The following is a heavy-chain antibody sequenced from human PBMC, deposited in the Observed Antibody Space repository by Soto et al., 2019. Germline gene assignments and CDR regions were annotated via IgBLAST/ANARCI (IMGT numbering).Heavy chain of an antibody. CDR1: VFTFISYS. J-gene: IGHJ6*02. CDR2: ISSSSFSI. Sequence: GWSLRLSCASSVFTFISYSMKWVRQAPGKGLEWVSSISSSSFSINYADSVKGRFSISRDNAQNSLHLQTNNLRAEDTAVYYCARNESSNIYGMDVWGQGTTVTVSS. V-gene: IGHV3-21*01. CDR3: ARNESSNIYGMDV. D-gene: IGHD6-6*01.